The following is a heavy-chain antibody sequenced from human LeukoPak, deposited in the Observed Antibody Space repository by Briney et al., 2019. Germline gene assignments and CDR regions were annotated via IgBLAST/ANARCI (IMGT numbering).Heavy chain of an antibody. Sequence: PGGSLRLSCAASGFTFSSYGMHWVRQAPGKGLEWVSYISSSSSTIYYADSVKGRFTISRDNAKNSLYLQMNSLRAEDTAVYYCARVVFGEGDDYWGQGTLVTVSS. V-gene: IGHV3-48*01. CDR2: ISSSSSTI. CDR3: ARVVFGEGDDY. CDR1: GFTFSSYG. J-gene: IGHJ4*02. D-gene: IGHD3-10*02.